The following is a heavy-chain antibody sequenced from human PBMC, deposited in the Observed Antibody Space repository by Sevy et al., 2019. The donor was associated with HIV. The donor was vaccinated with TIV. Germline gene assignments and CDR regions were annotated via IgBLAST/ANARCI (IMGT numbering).Heavy chain of an antibody. CDR2: IYYSGST. V-gene: IGHV4-30-4*01. CDR3: ARSDILVPHYYGSGSHIGFDP. J-gene: IGHJ5*02. Sequence: SETLSLTCTVSGGSISSGDYYWSWIRQPPGKGLEWIGYIYYSGSTYYNPSLKSRVTISVDTSKNQFSLKLSSVTAADTAVYYCARSDILVPHYYGSGSHIGFDPWGQGTLVTVSS. D-gene: IGHD3-10*01. CDR1: GGSISSGDYY.